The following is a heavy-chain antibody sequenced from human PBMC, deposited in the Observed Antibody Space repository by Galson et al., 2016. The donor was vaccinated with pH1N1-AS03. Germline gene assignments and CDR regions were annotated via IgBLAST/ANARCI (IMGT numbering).Heavy chain of an antibody. CDR2: ISYDESKK. D-gene: IGHD3-10*02. CDR3: ARSQSFYVDYFDN. V-gene: IGHV3-30*03. J-gene: IGHJ4*02. Sequence: SLRLSCAPDTGFTFRSCGMHWVRQTPGKGLQWVAVISYDESKKLYADSVRGRSTISRDNSKNTLYLQMNSLRPEDTAVYFCARSQSFYVDYFDNWGQGTLVTVSS. CDR1: GFTFRSCG.